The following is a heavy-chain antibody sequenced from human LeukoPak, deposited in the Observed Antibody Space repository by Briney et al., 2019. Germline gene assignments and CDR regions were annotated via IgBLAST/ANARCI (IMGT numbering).Heavy chain of an antibody. CDR2: TYYRSKWYN. D-gene: IGHD3-10*01. Sequence: SQTLSLTCAISGDSVSSNSAAWNWIRQSPSRGLEWLGRTYYRSKWYNDYAVSVKSRITINPDTSKNQFSLQLNSVTPEDTAVYYCARDEYGSGSSPGHAFDIWGQGTMVTVSS. CDR1: GDSVSSNSAA. CDR3: ARDEYGSGSSPGHAFDI. J-gene: IGHJ3*02. V-gene: IGHV6-1*01.